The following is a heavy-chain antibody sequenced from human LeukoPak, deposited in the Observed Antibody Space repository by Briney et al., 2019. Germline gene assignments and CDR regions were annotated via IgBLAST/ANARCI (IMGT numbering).Heavy chain of an antibody. CDR3: AKEGYYGDEPDY. V-gene: IGHV3-23*01. CDR1: GFTLSSYA. D-gene: IGHD4-17*01. J-gene: IGHJ4*02. CDR2: ISGSGGST. Sequence: PGGSLRLSCAASGFTLSSYAMSWVRQAPGKGLEWVSAISGSGGSTYYADSVKGRFTISRDNSKNTLYLQTNSLRAEDTAVYYCAKEGYYGDEPDYWGQGTLVTVSS.